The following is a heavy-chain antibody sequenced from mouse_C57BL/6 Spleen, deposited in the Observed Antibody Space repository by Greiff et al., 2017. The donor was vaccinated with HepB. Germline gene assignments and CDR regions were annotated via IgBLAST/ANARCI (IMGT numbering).Heavy chain of an antibody. V-gene: IGHV1-59*01. CDR2: IDPSDSYT. CDR1: GYTFTSYW. J-gene: IGHJ4*01. CDR3: ARTAITTVVESYAMDY. D-gene: IGHD1-1*01. Sequence: QVQLQQPGAELVRPGTSVKLSCKASGYTFTSYWMHWVKQRPGQGLEWIGVIDPSDSYTNYNQKFKGKATLTVDTSSSTAYMQLSSLTSEDSAVYYCARTAITTVVESYAMDYWGQGTSVTVSS.